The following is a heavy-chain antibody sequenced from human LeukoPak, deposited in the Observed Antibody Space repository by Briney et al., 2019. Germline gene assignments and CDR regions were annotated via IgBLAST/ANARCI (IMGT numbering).Heavy chain of an antibody. CDR3: ARGGSYLSAFDI. J-gene: IGHJ3*02. V-gene: IGHV3-23*01. CDR2: ISGSGGSR. D-gene: IGHD1-26*01. CDR1: GFTFSTYG. Sequence: SGGSLRLSCAASGFTFSTYGMSWVRQAPGKGLEWVSGISGSGGSRFYTDSVKGRFTISRDNSKNTLYLQMNSLRAEDTAVYYCARGGSYLSAFDIWGQGTMVTVSS.